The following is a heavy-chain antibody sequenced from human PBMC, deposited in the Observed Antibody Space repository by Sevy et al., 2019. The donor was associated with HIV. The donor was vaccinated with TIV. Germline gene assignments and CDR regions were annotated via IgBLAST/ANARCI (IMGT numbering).Heavy chain of an antibody. CDR1: GFTFSSYE. Sequence: GGSLRLSCAASGFTFSSYEMNWVRQAPGKGLEWVSYISSSGSTIYYADSVKGRFTISRDNAKNSLFLQMNSLRAEETAVYYCAREGCSSTTCQGSTFDYWGQGTLVTVSS. D-gene: IGHD2-2*01. CDR2: ISSSGSTI. J-gene: IGHJ4*02. V-gene: IGHV3-48*03. CDR3: AREGCSSTTCQGSTFDY.